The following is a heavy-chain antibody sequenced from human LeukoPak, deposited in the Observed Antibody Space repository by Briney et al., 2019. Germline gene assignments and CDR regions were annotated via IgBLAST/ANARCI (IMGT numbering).Heavy chain of an antibody. D-gene: IGHD5-24*01. CDR3: ARQNGMAACDY. J-gene: IGHJ4*02. Sequence: PSETLSLTCTVSGGSTSSSSYYWGWIRQPPGKGLEWIGSIYYSGSTYYNPSLKSRVTISVDTSKNQFSLKLSSVTAADTAVYYCARQNGMAACDYWGQGTLVTVSS. V-gene: IGHV4-39*01. CDR2: IYYSGST. CDR1: GGSTSSSSYY.